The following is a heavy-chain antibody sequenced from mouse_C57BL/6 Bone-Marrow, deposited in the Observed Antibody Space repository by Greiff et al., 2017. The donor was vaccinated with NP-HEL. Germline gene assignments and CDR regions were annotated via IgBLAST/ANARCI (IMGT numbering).Heavy chain of an antibody. J-gene: IGHJ2*01. D-gene: IGHD2-1*01. Sequence: DVKLVESGGDLVKPGGSLKLSCAASGFTFSSYGMSWVRQTPDKRLEWVATISSGGSYTYYPDSVKGRFTISRDNAKNTLYLQMSSLKSEDTAMYYCARHEGNYEGDYFDYWGQGTTLTVSS. CDR3: ARHEGNYEGDYFDY. CDR1: GFTFSSYG. CDR2: ISSGGSYT. V-gene: IGHV5-6*02.